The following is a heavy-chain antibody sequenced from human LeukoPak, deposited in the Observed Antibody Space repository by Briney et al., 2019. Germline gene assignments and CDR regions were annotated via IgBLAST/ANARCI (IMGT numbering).Heavy chain of an antibody. D-gene: IGHD3-22*01. J-gene: IGHJ3*02. Sequence: SETLSLTCTVSRASGTSYYWSWIRQPPGKGLEWIGYIHYSGSTNYNPSLKSRVTISVDTSKNQFSLKLSSVTAADTAVYYCARGAYYYDSSGYKRHRAFDIWGQGTMVTVSS. V-gene: IGHV4-59*02. CDR1: RASGTSYY. CDR3: ARGAYYYDSSGYKRHRAFDI. CDR2: IHYSGST.